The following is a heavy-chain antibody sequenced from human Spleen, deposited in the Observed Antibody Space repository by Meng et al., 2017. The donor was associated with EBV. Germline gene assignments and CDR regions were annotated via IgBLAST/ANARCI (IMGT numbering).Heavy chain of an antibody. CDR2: INPNSGGT. V-gene: IGHV1-2*06. CDR1: GYTFTDYY. CDR3: AGAIMAAAGHDY. D-gene: IGHD6-13*01. Sequence: QGPLVQLGAEVKTPGASVKVSCKASGYTFTDYYMHWVRQAPGQGLEWMGRINPNSGGTNYAQNFQGRVTMTRDTSISTAYMELSRLTSDDTAVYYCAGAIMAAAGHDYWGQGTLVTVSS. J-gene: IGHJ4*02.